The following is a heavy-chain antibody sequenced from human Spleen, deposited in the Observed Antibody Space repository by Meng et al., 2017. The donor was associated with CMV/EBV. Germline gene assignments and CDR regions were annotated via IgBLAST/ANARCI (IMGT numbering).Heavy chain of an antibody. CDR3: ARTLYDSSGYYYGY. D-gene: IGHD3-22*01. CDR2: INHSGST. V-gene: IGHV4-34*01. CDR1: GGSFRGYD. J-gene: IGHJ4*02. Sequence: QWGAGLLWPSEPLSLPCSVYGGSFRGYDWSWSRQPPGKGLEWIGEINHSGSTNYNPSLKSRVTISVDTSKNQFSLKLSSVTAADTAVYYCARTLYDSSGYYYGYWGQGTLVTVSS.